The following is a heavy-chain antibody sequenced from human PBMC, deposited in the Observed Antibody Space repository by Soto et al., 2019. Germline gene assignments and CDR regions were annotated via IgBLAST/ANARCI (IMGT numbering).Heavy chain of an antibody. CDR3: AKGKSTGDIDWFDP. D-gene: IGHD3-10*01. J-gene: IGHJ5*02. V-gene: IGHV3-23*01. Sequence: GGSLRLSCTAAGFTLQNYAMAWVRQAPGKGLEWVSTLIGGHYGTAYSYSVKGRFTVSRDNSKNCLYLQMNSLGVEDTAMYFCAKGKSTGDIDWFDPWGQGSLVTVSS. CDR1: GFTLQNYA. CDR2: LIGGHYGT.